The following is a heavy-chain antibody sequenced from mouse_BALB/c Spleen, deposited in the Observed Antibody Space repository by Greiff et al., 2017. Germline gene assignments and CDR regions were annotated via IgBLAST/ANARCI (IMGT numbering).Heavy chain of an antibody. CDR3: ARDATTARFAY. J-gene: IGHJ3*01. Sequence: VQLQESGAELVRPGSSVKISCKASGYAFSSYWMNWVKQRPGQGLEWIGQIYPGDGDTNYNGKFKGKATLTADKSSSTAYMQLSSLTSEDSAVYFCARDATTARFAYWGQGTLVTVSA. D-gene: IGHD1-2*01. V-gene: IGHV1-80*01. CDR2: IYPGDGDT. CDR1: GYAFSSYW.